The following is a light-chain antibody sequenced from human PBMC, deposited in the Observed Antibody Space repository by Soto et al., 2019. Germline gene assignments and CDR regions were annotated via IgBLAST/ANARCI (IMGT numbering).Light chain of an antibody. J-gene: IGLJ2*01. CDR2: GNS. CDR3: QSYDSSLSVYVV. CDR1: SSNIGAGYD. Sequence: QSALTQPPSVSWAPGQRVTISCTGSSSNIGAGYDVHWYQQLPGTAPKLLIYGNSNRPSGVPDRFSGSKSGTSASLAITGLQAEDEADYYCQSYDSSLSVYVVFGGGTKLTVL. V-gene: IGLV1-40*01.